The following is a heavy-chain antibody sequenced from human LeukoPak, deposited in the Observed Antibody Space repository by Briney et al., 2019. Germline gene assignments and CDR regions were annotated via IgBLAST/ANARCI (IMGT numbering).Heavy chain of an antibody. V-gene: IGHV4-34*01. CDR3: ARDPSRYYYDSSARAFDI. J-gene: IGHJ3*02. Sequence: SETLSLTCAVYGGSFSGYYWCWIRQPPGKGLEWIGEINHSGSTNYNPSLKSRVTISVDTSKNQFSLKLSSVTAADTAVYYCARDPSRYYYDSSARAFDIWGQGTMVTVSS. CDR1: GGSFSGYY. CDR2: INHSGST. D-gene: IGHD3-22*01.